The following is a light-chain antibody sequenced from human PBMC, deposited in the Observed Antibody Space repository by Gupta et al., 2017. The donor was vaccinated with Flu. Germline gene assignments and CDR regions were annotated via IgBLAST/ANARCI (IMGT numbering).Light chain of an antibody. Sequence: RVTISSSGSSSIIGGHYVSWYQQVPGAAPKLLMYEDNKRHSGIPERFSGSKYGTSATVVSTGLQAGDEADYYWDPGDSSLSDGGFGGGTRLTVL. J-gene: IGLJ3*02. V-gene: IGLV1-51*02. CDR2: EDN. CDR1: SSIIGGHY. CDR3: DPGDSSLSDGG.